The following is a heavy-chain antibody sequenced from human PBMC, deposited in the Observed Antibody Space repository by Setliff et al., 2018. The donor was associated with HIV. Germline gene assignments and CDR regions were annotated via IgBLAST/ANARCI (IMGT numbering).Heavy chain of an antibody. CDR2: IYYNGHT. D-gene: IGHD3-22*01. CDR3: ARVTRYYDSSGYAFDY. V-gene: IGHV4-59*11. J-gene: IGHJ4*02. Sequence: PSETLSLTCTVSGVSIFSHYWSWIRQPPGKGLEWIGYIYYNGHTYYNPSLKSRVTISLITSKKQFSLKLMSVTAADTAVYYCARVTRYYDSSGYAFDYWGQGTLVTVSS. CDR1: GVSIFSHY.